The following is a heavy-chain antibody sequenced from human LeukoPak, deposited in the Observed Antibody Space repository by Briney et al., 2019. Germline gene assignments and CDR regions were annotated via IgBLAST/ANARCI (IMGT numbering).Heavy chain of an antibody. D-gene: IGHD1-20*01. CDR1: GFIISSNY. V-gene: IGHV3-66*01. CDR3: ARDRITGYSPSFDY. CDR2: IYSGGST. J-gene: IGHJ4*02. Sequence: PGGSLRLSCAASGFIISSNYMSWVRQAPGKGLEWVSVIYSGGSTYYADSVKGRFTISRDNAKNTLYLQMNSLRAEDTAVYYCARDRITGYSPSFDYWGQGTLVTVSS.